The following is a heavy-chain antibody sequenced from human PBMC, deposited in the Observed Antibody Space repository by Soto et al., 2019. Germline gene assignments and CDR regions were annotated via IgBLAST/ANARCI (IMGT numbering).Heavy chain of an antibody. J-gene: IGHJ4*02. CDR2: IYDSGST. CDR1: GGSICSSNW. Sequence: SETLCLTCAVSGGSICSSNWWSWVRQPPGKGLEWIGEIYDSGSTYYNPSLKSRVTISVDTSKNQFSLKLSSVTAADTAVYYCARGPSDDKVDYWGQGTLVTVSS. CDR3: ARGPSDDKVDY. V-gene: IGHV4-4*02. D-gene: IGHD1-1*01.